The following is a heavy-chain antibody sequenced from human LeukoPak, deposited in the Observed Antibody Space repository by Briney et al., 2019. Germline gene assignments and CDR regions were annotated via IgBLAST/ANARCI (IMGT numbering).Heavy chain of an antibody. D-gene: IGHD2-15*01. V-gene: IGHV3-21*01. CDR1: GFTFSTYS. Sequence: PGGSLRLSCAASGFTFSTYSMIWVRQAPGKGLEWVASISSSGSNIYYADSVKGRFTISRDNAKNSLYLQMNSLRAEDTAVYYCARGQMGTGRFYYWGQGTLVTVSS. CDR2: ISSSGSNI. CDR3: ARGQMGTGRFYY. J-gene: IGHJ4*02.